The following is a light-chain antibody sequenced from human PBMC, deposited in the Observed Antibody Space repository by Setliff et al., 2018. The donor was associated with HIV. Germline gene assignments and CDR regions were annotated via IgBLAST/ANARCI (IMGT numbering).Light chain of an antibody. V-gene: IGLV2-23*02. CDR3: CSYAGSGTLYV. Sequence: ALTQPASVSGSPGQSITISCTGTSSDVGSYKLVSWYQQHPGKAPKVMIYEVTKRPSGVSNRFSGSKSANTASLTISGLQAEDEAEYYCCSYAGSGTLYVFGTGTKVTVL. J-gene: IGLJ1*01. CDR1: SSDVGSYKL. CDR2: EVT.